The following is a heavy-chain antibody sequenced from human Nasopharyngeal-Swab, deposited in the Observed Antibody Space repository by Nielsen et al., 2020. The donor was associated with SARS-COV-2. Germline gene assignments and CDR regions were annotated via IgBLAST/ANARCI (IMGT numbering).Heavy chain of an antibody. CDR1: GFTFSSYA. Sequence: LSLTCAASGFTFSSYAMTWVRQAPGKGLEWVSAISGSGGSTYYADSVRGRFTISRDNSKNTLHLQMNSLRGEDTAVYYCAKWGTYYYGSGSFFGPSNWFDPWGQGTLVTVSS. CDR2: ISGSGGST. D-gene: IGHD3-10*01. V-gene: IGHV3-23*01. CDR3: AKWGTYYYGSGSFFGPSNWFDP. J-gene: IGHJ5*02.